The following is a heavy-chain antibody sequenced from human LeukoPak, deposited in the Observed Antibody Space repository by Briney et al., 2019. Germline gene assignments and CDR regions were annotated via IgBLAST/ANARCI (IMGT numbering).Heavy chain of an antibody. J-gene: IGHJ6*02. CDR2: IYSGGST. V-gene: IGHV3-53*01. Sequence: PGGSLRLSCAASGFTVSSNYMSWVRQAPGKGLEWVSVIYSGGSTYYADSVKGRFTISRDNSKNTLCLQMNSLRAEDTAVYYCARSGVSYYYGMDVWGQGTTVTVSS. D-gene: IGHD1-26*01. CDR3: ARSGVSYYYGMDV. CDR1: GFTVSSNY.